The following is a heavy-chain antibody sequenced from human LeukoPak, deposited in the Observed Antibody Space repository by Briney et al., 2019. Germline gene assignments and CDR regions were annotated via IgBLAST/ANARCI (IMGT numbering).Heavy chain of an antibody. V-gene: IGHV3-30-3*01. CDR1: GFTFSSYA. CDR3: ASGAWYYDFRSGLDV. J-gene: IGHJ6*02. CDR2: ISYDGSNK. Sequence: GRSLRLSCAASGFTFSSYAMHWVRQAPGKGLEWVAVISYDGSNKYYADSVKGRFTISRDNSKNTLYLQMNSLRAEDTAVYYCASGAWYYDFRSGLDVWGQGTTVTVSS. D-gene: IGHD3-3*01.